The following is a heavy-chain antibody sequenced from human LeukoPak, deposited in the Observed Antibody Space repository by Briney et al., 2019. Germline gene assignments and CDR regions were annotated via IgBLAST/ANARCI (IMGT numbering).Heavy chain of an antibody. CDR3: ARGHDILTCYGPLSFDP. J-gene: IGHJ5*02. V-gene: IGHV3-7*01. Sequence: GGSLRLSCAASGFTFSSYYMTWVRLPPGKGLEWVANIKQDGSEKYYVDSVKGRFTISRDNAKNSLYLQMNSLTAEDTPVYYCARGHDILTCYGPLSFDPWGQGTLVTVSS. CDR1: GFTFSSYY. CDR2: IKQDGSEK. D-gene: IGHD3-9*01.